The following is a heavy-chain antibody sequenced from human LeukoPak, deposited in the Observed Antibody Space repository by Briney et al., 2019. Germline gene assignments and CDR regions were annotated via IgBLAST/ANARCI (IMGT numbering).Heavy chain of an antibody. Sequence: SETLSLTCTVSGDSISNYYWSWIRQPPGKGLEWIGYIYYTGSTKYNPSLKSQVTISVDTSKNHFSLKLNSVTAADTAVYYCARGPYYYDSSGYYFDSWGQGTLVTVSS. CDR2: IYYTGST. J-gene: IGHJ4*02. CDR3: ARGPYYYDSSGYYFDS. V-gene: IGHV4-59*01. CDR1: GDSISNYY. D-gene: IGHD3-22*01.